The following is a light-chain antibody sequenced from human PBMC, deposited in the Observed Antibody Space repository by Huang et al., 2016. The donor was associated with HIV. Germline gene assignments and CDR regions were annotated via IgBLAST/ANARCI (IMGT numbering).Light chain of an antibody. V-gene: IGKV1-6*01. CDR3: QQDYNYPRT. CDR1: QGIRND. Sequence: AIQMTQSPSSLSASVGDRVTITCRASQGIRNDLGWYPQGTGKAPKVLSYAASALNRGFPLRFSGSGSGTDFTLAISNLQPEDVATYYCQQDYNYPRTFGQGTKVKI. CDR2: AAS. J-gene: IGKJ1*01.